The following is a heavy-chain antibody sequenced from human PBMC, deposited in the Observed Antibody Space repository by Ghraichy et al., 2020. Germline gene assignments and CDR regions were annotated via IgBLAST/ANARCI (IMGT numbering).Heavy chain of an antibody. CDR2: ISSSGITI. CDR3: ARVYSGSWPHAFDI. J-gene: IGHJ3*02. Sequence: GGSLRLSCAASGFTFSDYYMSWIRQAPGKGLEWLSYISSSGITIYYADSVKGRFTISRDNARNSLYLQMNSLRAEDTAVYYCARVYSGSWPHAFDIWGQGTMVTVS. D-gene: IGHD1-26*01. CDR1: GFTFSDYY. V-gene: IGHV3-11*01.